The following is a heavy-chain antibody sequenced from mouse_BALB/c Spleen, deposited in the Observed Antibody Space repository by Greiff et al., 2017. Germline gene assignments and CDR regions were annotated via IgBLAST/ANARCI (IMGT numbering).Heavy chain of an antibody. D-gene: IGHD1-1*01. J-gene: IGHJ3*01. V-gene: IGHV4-1*02. CDR3: ARPDYYGSSYDEAY. CDR1: GFDFSRYW. Sequence: EVQLQQSGGGLVQPGGSLKLSCAASGFDFSRYWMSWVRQAPGKGLEWIGEINPDSSTINYTPSLKDKFIISRDNAKNTLYLQMSKVRSEDTALYYCARPDYYGSSYDEAYWGQGTLVTVSA. CDR2: INPDSSTI.